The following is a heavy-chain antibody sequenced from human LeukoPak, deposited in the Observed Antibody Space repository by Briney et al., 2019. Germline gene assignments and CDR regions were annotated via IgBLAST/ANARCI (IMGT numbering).Heavy chain of an antibody. CDR2: MYYSGST. J-gene: IGHJ5*02. CDR1: GGSISSSSYY. V-gene: IGHV4-39*01. Sequence: SETLSLTCTVSGGSISSSSYYWGWIRQPPGKGLEWIGSMYYSGSTYYNPSLKSRVTISVDTFKNQFSLKLTSVTAADTAVYYCATFQTNWFDPWGQGTLVTVSS. CDR3: ATFQTNWFDP.